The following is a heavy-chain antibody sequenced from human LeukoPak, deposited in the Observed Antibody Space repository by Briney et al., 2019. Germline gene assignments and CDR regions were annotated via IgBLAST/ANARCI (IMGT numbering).Heavy chain of an antibody. CDR3: ARGLMTYYYDSSGLDDY. D-gene: IGHD3-22*01. V-gene: IGHV1-8*01. CDR1: GYTFTSYD. CDR2: MNPNSGNT. J-gene: IGHJ4*02. Sequence: ASVKVSCRASGYTFTSYDINWVRQATGQGLEWMGWMNPNSGNTGYAQKFQGRVTMTRNTSISTAYMELSSLRSEDTAVYYCARGLMTYYYDSSGLDDYWGQGTLVTVSS.